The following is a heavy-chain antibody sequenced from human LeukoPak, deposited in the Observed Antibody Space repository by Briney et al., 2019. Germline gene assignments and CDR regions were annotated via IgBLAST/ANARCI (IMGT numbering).Heavy chain of an antibody. J-gene: IGHJ4*02. V-gene: IGHV1-69*13. CDR2: IIPIFGTA. Sequence: SVKVSCKASGGTFSSYAISWVRQAPGQGLEWMGGIIPIFGTANYAQKFQGRVTITADESTSTAYMELSSPRSEDTAVYYCARISPDYYDSSGYSYYFDYWGQGTLVTVSS. D-gene: IGHD3-22*01. CDR3: ARISPDYYDSSGYSYYFDY. CDR1: GGTFSSYA.